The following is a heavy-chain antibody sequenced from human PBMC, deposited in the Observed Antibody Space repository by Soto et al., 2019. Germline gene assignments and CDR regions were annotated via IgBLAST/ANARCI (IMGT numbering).Heavy chain of an antibody. D-gene: IGHD2-2*02. CDR2: IKSKTDGKTT. CDR1: GFTFSNAW. Sequence: EVQLVESGGGFVKPGGSLRLSCAASGFTFSNAWINWVRQAPGKGLEWVGRIKSKTDGKTTDFAAYVKGRFAISRDYTKNMVYLQMKRLNTQDTAVSYCTSDSYIPSLIIRFDYWGHGTRVTVSS. V-gene: IGHV3-15*07. CDR3: TSDSYIPSLIIRFDY. J-gene: IGHJ4*01.